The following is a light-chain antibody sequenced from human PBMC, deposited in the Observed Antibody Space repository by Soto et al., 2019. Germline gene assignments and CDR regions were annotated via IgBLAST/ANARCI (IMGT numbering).Light chain of an antibody. V-gene: IGKV3-11*01. J-gene: IGKJ5*01. CDR3: QQRSNWPIT. Sequence: EIVLTQSPGTLSLSPGERATLSCRTSQNINKYLAWYQQKPGQAPRLLIYDASNRATGIPARFRGSGSGTDFTLTISSLEPEDFAVYYCQQRSNWPITFGQGTRLEIK. CDR2: DAS. CDR1: QNINKY.